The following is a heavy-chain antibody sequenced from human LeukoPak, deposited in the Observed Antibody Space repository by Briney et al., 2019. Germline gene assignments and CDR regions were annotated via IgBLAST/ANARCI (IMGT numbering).Heavy chain of an antibody. Sequence: PGGSLRLSCAASGFTFSNAWMSWVRQAPGKGLEWVANIKQDGREKYYVDPVKGRFTISRDNAKNSLYLQMNSLRAEDTALYYCARAPVNTLDYFDYWGQGTLVTVSS. CDR1: GFTFSNAW. V-gene: IGHV3-7*01. CDR2: IKQDGREK. D-gene: IGHD3-22*01. CDR3: ARAPVNTLDYFDY. J-gene: IGHJ4*02.